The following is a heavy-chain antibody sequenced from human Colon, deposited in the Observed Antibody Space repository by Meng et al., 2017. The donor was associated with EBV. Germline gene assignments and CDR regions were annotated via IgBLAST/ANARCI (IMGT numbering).Heavy chain of an antibody. V-gene: IGHV4-30-2*01. Sequence: QVLLLGVGSVPGGPSQAPPLSFAFHGYSITSGQYSCAQIRQPPGKGLEWIGYIYHGVNIYYTPSLRSRVTISVDKSRNQFSLKLASVSSADTAVYYCVRDTRRGGGWFDPWGQGTLVTVSS. CDR1: GYSITSGQYS. CDR3: VRDTRRGGGWFDP. D-gene: IGHD3-10*01. J-gene: IGHJ5*02. CDR2: IYHGVNI.